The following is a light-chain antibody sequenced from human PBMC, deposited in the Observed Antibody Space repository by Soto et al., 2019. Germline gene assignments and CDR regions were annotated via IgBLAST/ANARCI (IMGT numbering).Light chain of an antibody. J-gene: IGKJ1*01. Sequence: IQMTQSPSSMSASVGDGVTITCRASQDIGNDLGWYQQKPGKAPRLLISTASTLESGVPARFSGSGSGTHFILTISSLQPEDFATYFCLQDYNYPRTFGQGTQVEI. V-gene: IGKV1-6*01. CDR2: TAS. CDR1: QDIGND. CDR3: LQDYNYPRT.